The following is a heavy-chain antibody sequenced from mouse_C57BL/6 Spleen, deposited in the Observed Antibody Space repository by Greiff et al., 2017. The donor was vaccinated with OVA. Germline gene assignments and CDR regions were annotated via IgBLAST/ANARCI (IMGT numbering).Heavy chain of an antibody. CDR1: GYTFTSYW. J-gene: IGHJ1*03. Sequence: QVQLQQPGAELVKPGASVKMSCKASGYTFTSYWITWVKQRPGQGLEWIGDIYPGSGSTNYNEKFKSKATLTVDTSASTAYMQLSSLTSEDSAVYYCARGSGSSPLEYFDVWGTGTTVTVSS. CDR3: ARGSGSSPLEYFDV. D-gene: IGHD1-1*01. CDR2: IYPGSGST. V-gene: IGHV1-55*01.